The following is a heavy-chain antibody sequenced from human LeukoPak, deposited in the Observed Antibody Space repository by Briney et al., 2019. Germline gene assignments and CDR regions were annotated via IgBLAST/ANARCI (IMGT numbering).Heavy chain of an antibody. CDR3: AKDDLSYDTCTHIYHVDH. J-gene: IGHJ1*01. CDR1: GFSFIVYA. D-gene: IGHD3-22*01. Sequence: QSGGSLRLSCPASGFSFIVYARLGFRQAPRKGLEWVSGISSGGHDATFYADSVKGRFTVSRDNSKNTLYLQMNFLRVEDTALYYCAKDDLSYDTCTHIYHVDHWGQGTLVTVSS. CDR2: ISSGGHDAT. V-gene: IGHV3-23*01.